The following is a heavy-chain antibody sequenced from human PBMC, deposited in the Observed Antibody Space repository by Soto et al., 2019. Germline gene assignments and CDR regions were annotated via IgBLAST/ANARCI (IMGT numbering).Heavy chain of an antibody. CDR3: ARGLYDFWSGWYYYYSMDV. D-gene: IGHD3-3*01. V-gene: IGHV3-30-3*01. CDR2: ISYDGSNK. Sequence: QVQLVESGGGLVQPGRSLRLACAASGFTFSSYAMHWVRQAPGKGLEWVAVISYDGSNKYYADSVKGRFTISRDNSKNTLYLQMNSLRAEDTAVYYCARGLYDFWSGWYYYYSMDVLGQGTTVTVSS. CDR1: GFTFSSYA. J-gene: IGHJ6*02.